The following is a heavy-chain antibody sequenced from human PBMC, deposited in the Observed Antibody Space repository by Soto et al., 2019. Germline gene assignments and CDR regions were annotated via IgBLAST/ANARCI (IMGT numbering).Heavy chain of an antibody. J-gene: IGHJ4*02. CDR3: ARHHSSGPTDY. CDR1: GGSISSGGYS. Sequence: PSATLSLTCAVSGGSISSGGYSWTWIRQPPGKGLEWVGHIYYSGSTNYNPSLKSRVTISVDTSKNQFSLKLSSVTAADTAVYYCARHHSSGPTDYWGQGTLVTVSS. D-gene: IGHD6-19*01. V-gene: IGHV4-30-2*03. CDR2: IYYSGST.